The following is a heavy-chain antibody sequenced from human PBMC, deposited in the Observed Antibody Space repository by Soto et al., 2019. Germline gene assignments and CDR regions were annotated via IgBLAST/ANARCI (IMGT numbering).Heavy chain of an antibody. CDR1: GYTFTSYY. V-gene: IGHV1-46*01. CDR2: INPSGGST. CDR3: ARAGPSSSWDYYYYYGMDV. D-gene: IGHD6-13*01. J-gene: IGHJ6*02. Sequence: GASVKVSFKASGYTFTSYYMHWLRQAPGQGLEWMGIINPSGGSTSYAQKFQGRVTMTRDTSTSTVYMELSSLRSEDTAVYYCARAGPSSSWDYYYYYGMDVWGQGTTVTVSS.